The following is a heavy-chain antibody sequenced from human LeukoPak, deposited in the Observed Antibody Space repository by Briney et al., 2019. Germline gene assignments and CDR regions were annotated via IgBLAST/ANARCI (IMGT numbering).Heavy chain of an antibody. CDR1: GYTFTSYG. D-gene: IGHD2-2*01. V-gene: IGHV1-18*01. J-gene: IGHJ4*02. Sequence: GASVKVSCKASGYTFTSYGISWVRQAPGQGLEWMGWISAYNGNTNYAQKLQGRVTMTTDTSTSTAYMELRSLRSDDTAVYYCASGYFSSTSCYPDYWGQGTLVTVPS. CDR2: ISAYNGNT. CDR3: ASGYFSSTSCYPDY.